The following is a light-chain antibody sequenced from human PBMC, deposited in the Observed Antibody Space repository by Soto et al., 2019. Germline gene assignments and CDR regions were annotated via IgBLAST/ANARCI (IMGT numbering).Light chain of an antibody. V-gene: IGKV4-1*01. Sequence: DILMTQSPDSLALSLAERATINCKSSQSVLYSSNNKNYLAWYQQKPRQPPKLLIYWASTRESGVPDRFSGSGSGTDFTLTISSLQAEDVAVYYCQQYYSNSITFGQGTRLEIK. CDR3: QQYYSNSIT. CDR1: QSVLYSSNNKNY. J-gene: IGKJ5*01. CDR2: WAS.